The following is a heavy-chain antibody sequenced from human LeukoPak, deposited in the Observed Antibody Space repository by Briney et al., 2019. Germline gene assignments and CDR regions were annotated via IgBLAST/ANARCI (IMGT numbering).Heavy chain of an antibody. D-gene: IGHD2-15*01. Sequence: PSETLSLTCTVSGGSISSSSYYWGWIRQPPGKGLEWIGSIYYSGSTYYNPSLKSRVTISVDTSKNQFSLKLSSVTAADTAVYYCARGIISAPPGYFDYWGQGTLVTVSS. CDR3: ARGIISAPPGYFDY. V-gene: IGHV4-39*07. J-gene: IGHJ4*02. CDR2: IYYSGST. CDR1: GGSISSSSYY.